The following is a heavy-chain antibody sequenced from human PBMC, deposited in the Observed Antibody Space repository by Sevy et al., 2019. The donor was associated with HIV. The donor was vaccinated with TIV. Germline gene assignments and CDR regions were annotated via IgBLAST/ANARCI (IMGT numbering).Heavy chain of an antibody. Sequence: GGSLRLSCAASGFTFSNAWMSWVRQAPGKGLEWVGRIKSKTDGGTTDYAAPVKGSFTISREDSKNTLYLQMNSLKTEDTAVYYCTTVPGIAVAGVIDYWGQGTLVTVSS. V-gene: IGHV3-15*01. CDR1: GFTFSNAW. CDR3: TTVPGIAVAGVIDY. CDR2: IKSKTDGGTT. D-gene: IGHD6-19*01. J-gene: IGHJ4*02.